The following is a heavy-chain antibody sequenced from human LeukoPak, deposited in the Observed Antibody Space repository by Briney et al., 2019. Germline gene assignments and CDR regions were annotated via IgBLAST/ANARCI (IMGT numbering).Heavy chain of an antibody. CDR2: IYYSGST. Sequence: SDTLSLTCTLSGGSISSYYWSWIRQPPGKGLEWIGYIYYSGSTNYNPPLKSRVTISVDTSKNQFSLKLSSVTAADTAVYYCARLVVVAALDIWGQGTMVTVSS. V-gene: IGHV4-59*07. D-gene: IGHD2-15*01. CDR3: ARLVVVAALDI. J-gene: IGHJ3*02. CDR1: GGSISSYY.